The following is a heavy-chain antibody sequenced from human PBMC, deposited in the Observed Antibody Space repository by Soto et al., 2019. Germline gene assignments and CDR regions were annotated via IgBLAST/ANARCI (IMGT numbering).Heavy chain of an antibody. Sequence: PGGSLRLSCAASGFTFSNAWMNWVRQAPGKGLEWVGRIKSKTDGGTTDYAAPVKGRFTISRDDSKNTLYLQMNSLKTEDTAVYYCTTGPRLLWFGELLSVIDYWGQGTLVTVSS. CDR3: TTGPRLLWFGELLSVIDY. CDR1: GFTFSNAW. D-gene: IGHD3-10*01. J-gene: IGHJ4*02. V-gene: IGHV3-15*07. CDR2: IKSKTDGGTT.